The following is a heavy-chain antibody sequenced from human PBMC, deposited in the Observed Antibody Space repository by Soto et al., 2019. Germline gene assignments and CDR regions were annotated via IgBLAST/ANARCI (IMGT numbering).Heavy chain of an antibody. CDR3: VKEFRGAFDY. V-gene: IGHV3-53*01. J-gene: IGHJ4*02. D-gene: IGHD3-10*01. Sequence: FLRLSCAVSGVTVNSNFMSWVRQAPGKGLEWVSVIFSGGNADYADSVKGRFIMSRDISKNTLYLQMNSLRAEDTAVYFCVKEFRGAFDYWGQGTLVTVSS. CDR2: IFSGGNA. CDR1: GVTVNSNF.